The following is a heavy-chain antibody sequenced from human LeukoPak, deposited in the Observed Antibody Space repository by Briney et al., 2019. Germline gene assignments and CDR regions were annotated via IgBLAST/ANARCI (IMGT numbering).Heavy chain of an antibody. CDR3: ARSYRAHQTFYSSHFFDY. CDR1: GFTFSTYA. Sequence: GGSLRLSCAASGFTFSTYAVSWVRQAPGKGLEWVSGISGSGDNTYYADSVKGRFTISRDNSKNTLYLQMNSLRAEDTAVYYCARSYRAHQTFYSSHFFDYWGQGTLVTVSS. CDR2: ISGSGDNT. D-gene: IGHD5-18*01. J-gene: IGHJ4*02. V-gene: IGHV3-23*01.